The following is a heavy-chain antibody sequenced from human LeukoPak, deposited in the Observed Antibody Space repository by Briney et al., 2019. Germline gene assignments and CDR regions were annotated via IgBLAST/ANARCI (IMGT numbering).Heavy chain of an antibody. V-gene: IGHV3-23*01. Sequence: PGGSLRLSCAASGFTFSSYAMSWVRQAPGKGLEWVSAISGSGGSTYYADSVKGRFTISRDNSKKTLYLQMNSLRAEDTAVYYCAKDRYSSGWYEYDYFDYWGQGTLVTVSS. CDR1: GFTFSSYA. D-gene: IGHD6-19*01. CDR2: ISGSGGST. CDR3: AKDRYSSGWYEYDYFDY. J-gene: IGHJ4*02.